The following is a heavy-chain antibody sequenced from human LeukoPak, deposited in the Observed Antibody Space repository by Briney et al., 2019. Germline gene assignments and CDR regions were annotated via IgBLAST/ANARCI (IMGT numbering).Heavy chain of an antibody. CDR2: ISSSSDYI. CDR1: TFTFSSDS. J-gene: IGHJ4*02. D-gene: IGHD5-12*01. V-gene: IGHV3-21*01. Sequence: GGSLRLSCAASTFTFSSDSMNWVRQAPGKGLEWVSSISSSSDYIYYADSVKGRFTISRDNAKNSLYLQMNSLRAEDTAVYYCARALVATIDDYWGQGTLVTVSS. CDR3: ARALVATIDDY.